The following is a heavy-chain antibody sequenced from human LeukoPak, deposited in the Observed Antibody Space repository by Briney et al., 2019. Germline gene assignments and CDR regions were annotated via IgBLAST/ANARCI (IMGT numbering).Heavy chain of an antibody. CDR2: IHSGGNT. Sequence: PGGSLRLSCAASGFIVSNNYMSWVRQAPGKGLEWVSIIHSGGNTYSADSVKGRFTVYRDNPRKTLYLQMNSVRAEDTAVYYCARVSWGSYYGSGSYGGMDVWGQGTTVTVSS. J-gene: IGHJ6*02. V-gene: IGHV3-66*01. D-gene: IGHD3-10*01. CDR3: ARVSWGSYYGSGSYGGMDV. CDR1: GFIVSNNY.